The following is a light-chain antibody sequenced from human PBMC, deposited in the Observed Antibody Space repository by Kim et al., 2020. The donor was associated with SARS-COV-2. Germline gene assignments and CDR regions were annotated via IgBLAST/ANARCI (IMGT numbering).Light chain of an antibody. CDR3: SSYTNSDTLL. CDR2: DAT. Sequence: QSALTQPASVSGSPGQSITISCTGTSSDIGGSNYVSWYQQHPGKAPKLMIYDATKRPSGVSNRFSGSKSGNTASLTISGVQAEDEADYYCSSYTNSDTLLFGGGTQLTVL. J-gene: IGLJ2*01. V-gene: IGLV2-14*03. CDR1: SSDIGGSNY.